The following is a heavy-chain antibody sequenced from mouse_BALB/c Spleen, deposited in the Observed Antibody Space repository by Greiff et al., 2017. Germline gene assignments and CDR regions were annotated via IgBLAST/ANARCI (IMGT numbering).Heavy chain of an antibody. Sequence: VQLQQSGAELVKPGASVKLSCKASGYTFTSYYMYWVKQRPGQGLEWIGEINPSNGGTNFNEKFKSKATLTVDKSSSTAYMQLSSLTSEDSAVYYCTRDDYDVPFAYWGQGTLVTVSA. V-gene: IGHV1S81*02. D-gene: IGHD2-4*01. CDR3: TRDDYDVPFAY. J-gene: IGHJ3*01. CDR1: GYTFTSYY. CDR2: INPSNGGT.